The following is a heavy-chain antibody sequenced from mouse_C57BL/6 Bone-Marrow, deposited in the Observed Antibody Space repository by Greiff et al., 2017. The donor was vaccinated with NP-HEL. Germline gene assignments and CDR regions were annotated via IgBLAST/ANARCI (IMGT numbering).Heavy chain of an antibody. J-gene: IGHJ1*03. CDR3: ARHGDYYGSSSYWYFDV. Sequence: DVKLVESGGGLVQPGGSLKLSCAASGFTFSDYGMAWVRQAPRKGPEWVAFISNLAYSIYYADTVTGRFTISRENAKNTLYLEMSSLRSEDTAMYYCARHGDYYGSSSYWYFDVWGTGTTVTVSS. D-gene: IGHD1-1*01. CDR1: GFTFSDYG. V-gene: IGHV5-15*01. CDR2: ISNLAYSI.